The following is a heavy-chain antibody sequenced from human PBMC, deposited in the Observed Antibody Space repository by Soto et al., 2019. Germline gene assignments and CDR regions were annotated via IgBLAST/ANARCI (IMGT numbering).Heavy chain of an antibody. J-gene: IGHJ4*02. CDR2: ISAYNGNT. V-gene: IGHV1-18*01. Sequence: ASVKVPCKASGYTFTGYGFSWVRRAPGQGLEWMGWISAYNGNTKYAQKLQDRVTMTTDTFTSTAYMELRSLRYEDTAVYYCARDLDGSGSYYTDYWGQGTLVTVSS. CDR1: GYTFTGYG. D-gene: IGHD3-10*01. CDR3: ARDLDGSGSYYTDY.